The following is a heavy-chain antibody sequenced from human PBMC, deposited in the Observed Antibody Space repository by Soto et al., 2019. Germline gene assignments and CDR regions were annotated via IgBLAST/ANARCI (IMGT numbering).Heavy chain of an antibody. Sequence: QVQLQESGPGLVKPSQTLSLTCTVSGGSISSGGYYWSWIRQHPGKGLEWIGYIYYSGSTYYNPSLKSRVTISVDTSKNQFSLKLSSVTAADTAVYYCARDGVYGVRGKTHYYYYMDVWGKGTTVTVSS. D-gene: IGHD3-10*01. CDR3: ARDGVYGVRGKTHYYYYMDV. J-gene: IGHJ6*03. CDR2: IYYSGST. CDR1: GGSISSGGYY. V-gene: IGHV4-31*03.